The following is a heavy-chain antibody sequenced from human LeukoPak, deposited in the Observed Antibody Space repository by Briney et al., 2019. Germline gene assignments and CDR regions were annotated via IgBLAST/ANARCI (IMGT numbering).Heavy chain of an antibody. D-gene: IGHD3-22*01. V-gene: IGHV4-59*01. J-gene: IGHJ4*02. Sequence: SETLPLTCTVSGGSISSYYWSWIRQPPGKGLEWIGYIYYSGSTNYNPSLKSRVTISVDTSKNQFSLKLSSVTAADTAVYYCARATPYYYDSSAFDYWGQGTLVTVSS. CDR3: ARATPYYYDSSAFDY. CDR2: IYYSGST. CDR1: GGSISSYY.